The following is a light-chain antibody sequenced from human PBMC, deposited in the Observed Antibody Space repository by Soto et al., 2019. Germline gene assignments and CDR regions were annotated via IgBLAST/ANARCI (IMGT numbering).Light chain of an antibody. CDR1: NSDVGGYNY. CDR2: DVS. CDR3: CSYASAYNFWV. V-gene: IGLV2-11*01. Sequence: QSALTQPRSVSGSPGQSVTISCTGTNSDVGGYNYVSWYQQHPGKAPKVMIYDVSRGPSGVPDRFSGSKSGNTASLTISGLQAEDEADYYCCSYASAYNFWVFGGGTKLTVL. J-gene: IGLJ3*02.